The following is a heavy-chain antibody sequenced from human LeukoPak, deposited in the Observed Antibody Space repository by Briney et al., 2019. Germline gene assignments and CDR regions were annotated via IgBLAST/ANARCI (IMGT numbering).Heavy chain of an antibody. V-gene: IGHV3-23*01. D-gene: IGHD3-22*01. CDR3: AKHVQDYYDSSGSRSYDY. CDR1: GFTFSSYA. J-gene: IGHJ4*02. CDR2: ISGSGGST. Sequence: PGGSLRLSRAASGFTFSSYAMSWVRQAPGKGLEWISAISGSGGSTYYADSVKGRFTISRDNSKNTLYLQMNSVRAEDTAVYYCAKHVQDYYDSSGSRSYDYWGQGTLVTVSS.